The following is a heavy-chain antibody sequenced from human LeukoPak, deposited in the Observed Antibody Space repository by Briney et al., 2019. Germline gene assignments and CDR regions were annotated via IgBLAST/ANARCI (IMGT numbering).Heavy chain of an antibody. D-gene: IGHD3-9*01. CDR1: GYSFTSYW. V-gene: IGHV5-51*01. CDR2: IYPDDSDT. J-gene: IGHJ4*02. CDR3: ARQFRLGAVFEY. Sequence: PGESLKISCKASGYSFTSYWIGWVRQMPGKGLEWMGVIYPDDSDTRYTPSFRGQVTISADKSISTAYLQWRSLKASDTAMYYCARQFRLGAVFEYWGQGTLVPVSS.